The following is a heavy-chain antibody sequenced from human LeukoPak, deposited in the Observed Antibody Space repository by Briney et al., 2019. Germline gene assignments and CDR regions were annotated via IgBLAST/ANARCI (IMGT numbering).Heavy chain of an antibody. CDR1: GFTFSRYW. CDR3: AKVIYYDSSGDAFDI. Sequence: PGGSLRLSCAASGFTFSRYWIHWVRQVPGKGLEWVSRINPDGSTTTYADSVEGRLIISRDNSKNTLYLQMNSLRAEDTAVYYCAKVIYYDSSGDAFDIWGQGTMVTVSS. D-gene: IGHD3-22*01. J-gene: IGHJ3*02. V-gene: IGHV3-74*03. CDR2: INPDGSTT.